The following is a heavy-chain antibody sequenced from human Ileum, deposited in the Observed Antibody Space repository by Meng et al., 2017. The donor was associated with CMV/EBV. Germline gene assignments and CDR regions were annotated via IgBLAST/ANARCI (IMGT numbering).Heavy chain of an antibody. CDR2: TRIGEGER. CDR3: AKGRSDSWSWHQLDH. D-gene: IGHD6-13*01. J-gene: IGHJ4*02. CDR1: GLTFSSHG. V-gene: IGHV3-30*02. Sequence: GGSLRLSCAASGLTFSSHGMHWVRQAPGKGLEWVAFTRIGEGERYNQDSVKGRFTISRDNSKNTLYLQMNSLRPEDTALYYCAKGRSDSWSWHQLDHWGQGTLVTVSS.